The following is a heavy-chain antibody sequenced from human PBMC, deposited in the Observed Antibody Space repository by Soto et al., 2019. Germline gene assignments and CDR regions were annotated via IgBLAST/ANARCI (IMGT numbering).Heavy chain of an antibody. CDR1: GGTFSSYT. D-gene: IGHD4-17*01. V-gene: IGHV1-69*02. J-gene: IGHJ4*02. CDR2: IIPILGIA. CDR3: ARHYGDYNGGY. Sequence: QVQLVQSGAEVKKPGSSVKVSCKASGGTFSSYTISWVRQAPGQGLEWMGRIIPILGIANYAQKFQCRVTITADKSTSTAYMELSSLRSEDTAVYYCARHYGDYNGGYWVQGTLVTVSS.